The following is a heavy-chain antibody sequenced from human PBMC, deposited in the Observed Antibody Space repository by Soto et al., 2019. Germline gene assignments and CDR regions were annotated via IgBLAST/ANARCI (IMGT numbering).Heavy chain of an antibody. J-gene: IGHJ5*02. V-gene: IGHV4-34*01. D-gene: IGHD5-12*01. Sequence: SETLSLTCAVYGGSFSGYYWSWIRQPPGKGLEWIGEINHSGSTNYNPSLTSRFTISVDTSKNPFSLKLSSVTAEDTDVYYCARGQRTWLLRVGGFDPWGQGTLVTVS. CDR2: INHSGST. CDR3: ARGQRTWLLRVGGFDP. CDR1: GGSFSGYY.